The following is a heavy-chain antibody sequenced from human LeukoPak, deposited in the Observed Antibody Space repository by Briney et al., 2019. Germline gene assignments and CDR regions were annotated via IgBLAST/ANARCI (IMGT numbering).Heavy chain of an antibody. CDR2: IYYSGST. CDR3: ARLNYDSSGYYPNYYYYYYMDV. Sequence: SETLSLTCTVSGGSISSYYWSWIRQPPGKGLEWIGYIYYSGSTNYNPSLKSRVTISVDTSKNQFSLKLSSVTAADTAVYYCARLNYDSSGYYPNYYYYYYMDVWGKGTTVTISS. J-gene: IGHJ6*03. D-gene: IGHD3-22*01. V-gene: IGHV4-59*01. CDR1: GGSISSYY.